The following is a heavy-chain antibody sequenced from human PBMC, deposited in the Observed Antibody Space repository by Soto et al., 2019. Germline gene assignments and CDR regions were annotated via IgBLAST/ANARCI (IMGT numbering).Heavy chain of an antibody. Sequence: EVQLVESGGGLVQPGGSLRLSCAASGFTFSSYSMNWVRQAPGKGLEWVSDISSSSSTIYYADSVKGRFTISRDNAKNSVDLQRNSMSDEGTAVYYCAGAVAVAPQYYYGMDVWVQGTTVTVSS. CDR2: ISSSSSTI. CDR1: GFTFSSYS. D-gene: IGHD6-19*01. J-gene: IGHJ6*02. V-gene: IGHV3-48*02. CDR3: AGAVAVAPQYYYGMDV.